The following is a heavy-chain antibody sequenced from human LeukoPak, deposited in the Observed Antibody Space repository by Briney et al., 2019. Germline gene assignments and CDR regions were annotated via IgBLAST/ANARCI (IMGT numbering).Heavy chain of an antibody. D-gene: IGHD6-13*01. Sequence: SQTLSLTCAISGDSVSSDSAGWNWIRQSPSRGLEWLGRIYYRSKWYNAYAVSVKSRITITPHTSKNQFSLQLISVPPEDTAVYYCARLYSSSWYTPASDAFDIWGQGTMVTVSS. CDR3: ARLYSSSWYTPASDAFDI. V-gene: IGHV6-1*01. CDR2: IYYRSKWYN. J-gene: IGHJ3*02. CDR1: GDSVSSDSAG.